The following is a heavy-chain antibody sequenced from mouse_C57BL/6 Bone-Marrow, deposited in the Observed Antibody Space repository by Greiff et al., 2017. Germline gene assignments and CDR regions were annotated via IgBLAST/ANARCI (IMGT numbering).Heavy chain of an antibody. D-gene: IGHD6-1*01. CDR3: AREKLGSLYAMDY. CDR1: GYTFTSYW. J-gene: IGHJ4*01. Sequence: VQLQQPGAELVMPGASVKLSCKASGYTFTSYWMHWVKQRPGQGLEWIGEIDPSDSSTNYNQKFKGKSTLTVDKSSSTAYMQLSSLTSEDSAVYYCAREKLGSLYAMDYWGQGTSVTVSS. CDR2: IDPSDSST. V-gene: IGHV1-69*01.